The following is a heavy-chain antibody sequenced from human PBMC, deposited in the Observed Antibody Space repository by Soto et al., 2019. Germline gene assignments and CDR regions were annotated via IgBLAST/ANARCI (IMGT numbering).Heavy chain of an antibody. CDR1: GFTFSSYS. CDR2: ISESSSYI. CDR3: ARDFDDSSTLGYFDN. J-gene: IGHJ4*02. Sequence: EVQPVESGGGLVKPGGSLRLSCAASGFTFSSYSMNWVRQAPGKGLEWVASISESSSYIYYADSVKGRFTISRDNAKNSLYLQMNSLRVEDTAVYYCARDFDDSSTLGYFDNWGQGTLVTVSS. D-gene: IGHD4-4*01. V-gene: IGHV3-21*01.